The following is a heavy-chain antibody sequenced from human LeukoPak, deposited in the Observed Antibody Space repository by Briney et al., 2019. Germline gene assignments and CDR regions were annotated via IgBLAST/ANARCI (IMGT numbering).Heavy chain of an antibody. CDR2: IYYSGNT. Sequence: PSQTLSLTCTVSGGSISSDDYYWTWIRQPPGKGLEWIGYIYYSGNTYYNPSLKSRVSISVDTSKNQFSLKLSSVTAADTAVYYCARSLYDSSGSHWYFDLWGRGTLVTVSS. D-gene: IGHD3-22*01. J-gene: IGHJ2*01. CDR1: GGSISSDDYY. CDR3: ARSLYDSSGSHWYFDL. V-gene: IGHV4-30-4*01.